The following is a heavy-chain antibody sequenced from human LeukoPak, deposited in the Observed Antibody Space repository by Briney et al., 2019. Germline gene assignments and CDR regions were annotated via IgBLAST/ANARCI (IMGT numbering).Heavy chain of an antibody. CDR3: ARDGAGTYYYDSSGYFDY. CDR1: GGSFSGYY. V-gene: IGHV4-34*01. CDR2: IYYSGST. D-gene: IGHD3-22*01. J-gene: IGHJ4*02. Sequence: TSETLSLTCAVYGGSFSGYYWGWIRQPPGKGLEWIGSIYYSGSTYYNPSLKSRVTISVDTSKNQFSLKLSSVTAADTAVYYCARDGAGTYYYDSSGYFDYWGQGTLVTVSS.